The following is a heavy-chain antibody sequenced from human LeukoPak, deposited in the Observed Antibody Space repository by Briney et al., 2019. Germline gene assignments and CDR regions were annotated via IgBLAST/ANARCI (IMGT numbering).Heavy chain of an antibody. D-gene: IGHD3-22*01. J-gene: IGHJ5*02. CDR2: INHSGST. CDR1: GGSFSGYY. CDR3: ARVHYYDSSGYPPYNWFDP. Sequence: SETLPLTCAVYGGSFSGYYWSWIRQPPGKGLEWIGEINHSGSTYYNPSLKSRVTISVDTSKNQFSLKLSSVTAADTAVYYCARVHYYDSSGYPPYNWFDPWGQGTLVTVSS. V-gene: IGHV4-34*01.